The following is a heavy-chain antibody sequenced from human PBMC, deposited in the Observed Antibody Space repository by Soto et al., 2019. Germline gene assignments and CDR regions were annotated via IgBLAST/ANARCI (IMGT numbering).Heavy chain of an antibody. CDR2: IYPGDSDT. CDR3: ARDCSGGSCYSNDAFDI. Sequence: PGESLKISCKGSGYSFTSYWIGWVRQLPGKGLEWMGIIYPGDSDTRYSPSFQGQVTISADKSISTAYLQWSSLKASDTAMYYCARDCSGGSCYSNDAFDIWGQGTMVTVSS. V-gene: IGHV5-51*01. CDR1: GYSFTSYW. D-gene: IGHD2-15*01. J-gene: IGHJ3*02.